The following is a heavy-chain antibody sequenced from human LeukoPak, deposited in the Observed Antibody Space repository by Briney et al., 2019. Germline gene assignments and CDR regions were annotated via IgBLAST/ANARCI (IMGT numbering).Heavy chain of an antibody. D-gene: IGHD3-22*01. CDR1: GYTFTDYY. Sequence: GASVKVSCKASGYTFTDYYIHWVRQAPGQGLEWMGWINPNSGGTNSAQKFQGRVTMTRDTSISTNYIELSRLRSDDTAVYYCARGSNYYYDSSADYPRYWGQGTLVTVSS. V-gene: IGHV1-2*02. CDR3: ARGSNYYYDSSADYPRY. CDR2: INPNSGGT. J-gene: IGHJ4*02.